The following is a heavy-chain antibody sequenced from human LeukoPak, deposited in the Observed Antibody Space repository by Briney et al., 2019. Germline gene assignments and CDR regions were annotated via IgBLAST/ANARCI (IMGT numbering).Heavy chain of an antibody. V-gene: IGHV3-33*08. CDR3: ARDAVVVVPAAIRYYYYMDV. Sequence: PGGSLRLSCAASGFTVSSNYMSWVRQAPGKGLEWVAVTWYDGSNKYYADSVKGRFTISRDNSKNTLYLQMNSLRAEDTAVYYCARDAVVVVPAAIRYYYYMDVWGKGTTVTVSS. D-gene: IGHD2-2*01. CDR2: TWYDGSNK. CDR1: GFTVSSNY. J-gene: IGHJ6*03.